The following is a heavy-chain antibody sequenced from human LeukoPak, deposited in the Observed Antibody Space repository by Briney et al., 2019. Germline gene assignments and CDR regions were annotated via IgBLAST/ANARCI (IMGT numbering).Heavy chain of an antibody. J-gene: IGHJ4*02. D-gene: IGHD2-15*01. CDR2: FDPEDGET. V-gene: IGHV1-24*01. Sequence: GASVKVSCKVSGYTLTELSMHWVRQAPGKGLEWMGGFDPEDGETIYAQKFQGRVTMTEDTSTDTAYMELSSLRSEDTAVYYCATGPDITPHFGFDYWGQGTLVTVTS. CDR1: GYTLTELS. CDR3: ATGPDITPHFGFDY.